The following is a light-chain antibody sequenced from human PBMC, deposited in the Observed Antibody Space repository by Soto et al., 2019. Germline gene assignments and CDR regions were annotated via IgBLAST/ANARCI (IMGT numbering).Light chain of an antibody. V-gene: IGKV1-33*01. CDR2: DAS. CDR3: QQANSFPPA. Sequence: DIQMTMSPSSLSSSVGDRVTITCQASQDISNYLNWYQQKPGKAPKLLIYDASNLETGVPSRFSGSGSGTDFTLTISSLQPEDFATYYCQQANSFPPALAPGTKVDIK. J-gene: IGKJ3*01. CDR1: QDISNY.